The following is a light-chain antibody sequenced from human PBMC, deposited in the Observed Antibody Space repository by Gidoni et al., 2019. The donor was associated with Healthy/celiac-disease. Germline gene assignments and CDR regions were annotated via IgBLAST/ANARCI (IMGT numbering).Light chain of an antibody. CDR2: GAA. CDR1: QSVGSN. Sequence: EIVMTQSPATLSVSPGERATLSCRASQSVGSNLAWYQQKPGQAPRLLIYGAATRAADIPARFSGSGSGTEFTLTISSLQSEDFALYYCQQYDNWPTFGQGTKVEIK. V-gene: IGKV3-15*01. J-gene: IGKJ1*01. CDR3: QQYDNWPT.